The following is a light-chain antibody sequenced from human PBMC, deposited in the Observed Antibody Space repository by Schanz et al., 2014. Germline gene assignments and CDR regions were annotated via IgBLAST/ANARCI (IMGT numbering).Light chain of an antibody. CDR1: SSDVGRYNR. Sequence: QSALTQPPSVSGSPGQSVTISCTGSSSDVGRYNRVSWFQQPPGTAPKLMIFQVNSRPSGVPDRFSGSKSGNTASLTISGLQAEDEAEYYCSSYTSSNTVVVFGGGTKLTVL. J-gene: IGLJ2*01. V-gene: IGLV2-18*02. CDR2: QVN. CDR3: SSYTSSNTVVV.